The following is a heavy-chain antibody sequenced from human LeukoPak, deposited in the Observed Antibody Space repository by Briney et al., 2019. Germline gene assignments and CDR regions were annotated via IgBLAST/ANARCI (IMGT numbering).Heavy chain of an antibody. V-gene: IGHV3-11*01. CDR1: GFTFSDYY. CDR3: ARGGAHGMDV. J-gene: IGHJ6*02. D-gene: IGHD1-26*01. Sequence: GGSLRLSCAASGFTFSDYYMTWIRQAPGRGLEWVSYISGVYDNIYYGDSVKGRFTISRDNAKNSVYLQMSSPRADDTAVYYCARGGAHGMDVWGQGTTVTVSS. CDR2: ISGVYDNI.